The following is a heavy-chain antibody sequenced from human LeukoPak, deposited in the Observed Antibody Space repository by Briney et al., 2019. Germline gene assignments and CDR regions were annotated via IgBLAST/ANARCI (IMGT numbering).Heavy chain of an antibody. D-gene: IGHD6-13*01. CDR1: GFTFSTYA. CDR3: ARGLSSSWKYYFDY. CDR2: ISSSSSYI. V-gene: IGHV3-21*01. Sequence: GGSLRLSCAASGFTFSTYAMNWVRQAPGKGLEWVSSISSSSSYIYYADSLKGRFTLSRDNAKNSLYLQMNSLRAEDTAVYYCARGLSSSWKYYFDYWGQGTLVTVSS. J-gene: IGHJ4*02.